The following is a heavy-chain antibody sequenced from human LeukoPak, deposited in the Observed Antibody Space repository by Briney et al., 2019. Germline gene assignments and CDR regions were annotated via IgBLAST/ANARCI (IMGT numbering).Heavy chain of an antibody. CDR2: ISSGGSTI. CDR1: GFTFSSYE. D-gene: IGHD3-22*01. V-gene: IGHV3-48*03. CDR3: AKDRVYYFDSSGYSCDY. J-gene: IGHJ4*02. Sequence: GGSLRLSCAVSGFTFSSYEMNWVRQAPGKGLEWVSYISSGGSTIYYADSVKGRFTISRDNSKNTLYLQMHSLRAEDTAVYYCAKDRVYYFDSSGYSCDYWGQGSLVTVSS.